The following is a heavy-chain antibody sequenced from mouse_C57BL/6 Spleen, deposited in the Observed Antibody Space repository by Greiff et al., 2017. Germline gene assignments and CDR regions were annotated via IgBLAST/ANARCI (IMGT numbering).Heavy chain of an antibody. J-gene: IGHJ4*01. Sequence: EVQLQQSGPELVKPGASVKISCKASGYTFTDYYMNWVKQSHGKSLEWIGDINPNNGGTSYNQKFKGKATLTVDKSSSTAYMELRSLTSEDSAVYYCARKGAYYSKGYAMDYWGQGTSVTVSS. CDR3: ARKGAYYSKGYAMDY. V-gene: IGHV1-26*01. CDR1: GYTFTDYY. CDR2: INPNNGGT. D-gene: IGHD2-5*01.